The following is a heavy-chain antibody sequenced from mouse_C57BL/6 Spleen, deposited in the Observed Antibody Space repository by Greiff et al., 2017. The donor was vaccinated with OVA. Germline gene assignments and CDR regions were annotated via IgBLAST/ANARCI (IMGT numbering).Heavy chain of an antibody. D-gene: IGHD2-5*01. J-gene: IGHJ2*01. CDR1: GYTFTSYW. V-gene: IGHV1-69*01. CDR3: ARGSNHPYFDY. CDR2: IDPSDSYT. Sequence: QVQLQQPGAELVMPGASVKLSCKASGYTFTSYWMHWVKQRPGQGLEWIGEIDPSDSYTNYNQKFKGKSTLTVDKSSSTAYMQLSSLTSEDSAGYYCARGSNHPYFDYWGQGTTLTVSS.